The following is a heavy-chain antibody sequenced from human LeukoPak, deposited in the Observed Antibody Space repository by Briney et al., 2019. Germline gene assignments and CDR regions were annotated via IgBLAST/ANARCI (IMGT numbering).Heavy chain of an antibody. J-gene: IGHJ1*01. V-gene: IGHV4-38-2*01. CDR2: IYHSGST. Sequence: SETLSLTCAVSGYSISRGYYWGWIRQPPGKGLEWIGSIYHSGSTYYNPSLKSRVTISVDTSKNQFSLKLSSVTAADTAVYYCTGSGSYYNALFQHWGQGTLVTVSS. CDR3: TGSGSYYNALFQH. CDR1: GYSISRGYY. D-gene: IGHD3-10*01.